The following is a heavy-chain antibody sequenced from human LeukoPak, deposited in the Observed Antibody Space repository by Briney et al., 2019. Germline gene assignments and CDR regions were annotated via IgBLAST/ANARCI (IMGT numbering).Heavy chain of an antibody. Sequence: PGGSLRLSCAASGFTFSSYEMNWVRQAPGKGLERVSYISSSGSTIYYADSVKGRFTISRDNAKNSLYLQMNSLRAEDTAVYYCARGGYYDSSGYDYWGQGTLVTVSS. CDR3: ARGGYYDSSGYDY. CDR2: ISSSGSTI. J-gene: IGHJ4*02. D-gene: IGHD3-22*01. CDR1: GFTFSSYE. V-gene: IGHV3-48*03.